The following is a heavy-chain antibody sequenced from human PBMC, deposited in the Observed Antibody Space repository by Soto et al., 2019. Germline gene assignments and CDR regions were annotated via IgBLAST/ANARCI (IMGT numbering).Heavy chain of an antibody. J-gene: IGHJ6*02. CDR1: GYTFNDYY. D-gene: IGHD6-13*01. Sequence: ASVKVSCKASGYTFNDYYMHWVRQAPGQGLEWMGVINPTTGGTGYAQIFQGRVTMTSDTPTSTVYMDLTTEDTAVYYCAKGIVAGARYYYGMDVWGQGTTVTVSS. CDR2: INPTTGGT. V-gene: IGHV1-46*02. CDR3: AKGIVAGARYYYGMDV.